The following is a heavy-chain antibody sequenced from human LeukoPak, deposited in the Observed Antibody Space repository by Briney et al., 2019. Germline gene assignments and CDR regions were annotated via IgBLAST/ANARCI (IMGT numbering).Heavy chain of an antibody. CDR1: GLTFSVVA. CDR2: IRRIVGFT. V-gene: IGHV3-64*01. D-gene: IGHD2-15*01. Sequence: PGGSLRLAWALSGLTFSVVAIHWVRQPPGEGRECVSDIRRIVGFTYHANSVKGRFTISRDNSKSTLYHQMGSLRAEDMAVYYCARDGGCSSGGSCGPDAFDIWGQGTMVTVSS. J-gene: IGHJ3*02. CDR3: ARDGGCSSGGSCGPDAFDI.